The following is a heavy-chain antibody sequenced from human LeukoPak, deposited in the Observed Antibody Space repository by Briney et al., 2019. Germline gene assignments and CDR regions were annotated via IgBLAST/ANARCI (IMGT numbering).Heavy chain of an antibody. D-gene: IGHD3-3*01. CDR3: ARQLRFPSTPFDY. CDR1: GGSISSYY. Sequence: SETLSLTCTVPGGSISSYYWSWIRQPPGKGLEWIGYIYYSGSTNYNPSLKSRVTISVDTSKNQFSLKLSSVTAADTAVYYCARQLRFPSTPFDYWAREPWSPSPQ. V-gene: IGHV4-59*08. CDR2: IYYSGST. J-gene: IGHJ4*02.